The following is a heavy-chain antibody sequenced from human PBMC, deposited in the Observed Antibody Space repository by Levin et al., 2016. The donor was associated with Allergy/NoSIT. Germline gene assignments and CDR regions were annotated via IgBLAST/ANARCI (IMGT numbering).Heavy chain of an antibody. CDR3: ARDAVVVPAAMPTDYYYYGMDV. CDR1: GFTFSSYS. Sequence: GGSLRLSCAASGFTFSSYSMNWVRQAPGKGLEWVSSISSSSSYIYYADSVKGRFTISRDNAKNSLYLQMNSLRAEDTAVYYCARDAVVVPAAMPTDYYYYGMDVWGQGTTVTVSS. J-gene: IGHJ6*02. V-gene: IGHV3-21*01. CDR2: ISSSSSYI. D-gene: IGHD2-2*01.